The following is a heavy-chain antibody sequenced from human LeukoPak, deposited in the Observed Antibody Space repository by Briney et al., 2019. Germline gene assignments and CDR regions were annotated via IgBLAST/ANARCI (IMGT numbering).Heavy chain of an antibody. CDR1: GFTFSGYG. CDR2: IAYDGSRK. J-gene: IGHJ5*02. Sequence: GRSLRLSCAASGFTFSGYGMHWVCQAPGKGLGWVTGIAYDGSRKHYADSVKGRFTISRDNSRNTMDLQMNSLRVEDTAVYHCTRYDSSRFDPWGQGTLVIVSA. V-gene: IGHV3-30*03. D-gene: IGHD3-3*01. CDR3: TRYDSSRFDP.